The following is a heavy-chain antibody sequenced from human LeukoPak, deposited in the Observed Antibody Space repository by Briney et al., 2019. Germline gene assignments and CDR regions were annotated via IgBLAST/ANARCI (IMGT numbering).Heavy chain of an antibody. J-gene: IGHJ5*02. V-gene: IGHV4-59*06. CDR2: IYYSGST. CDR3: ARGNVVVPAAICWFDP. D-gene: IGHD2-2*02. Sequence: PSETLSLTCTVSGDSVTTYYWSWIRQHPGKGLEWIGYIYYSGSTYYNPSLKSRVTISVDTSKNQFSLKLSSVTAADTAVYYCARGNVVVPAAICWFDPWGQGTLVTVSS. CDR1: GDSVTTYY.